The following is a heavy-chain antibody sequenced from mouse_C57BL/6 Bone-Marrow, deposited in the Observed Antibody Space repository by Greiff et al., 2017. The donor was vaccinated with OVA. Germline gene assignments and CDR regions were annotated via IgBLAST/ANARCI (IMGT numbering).Heavy chain of an antibody. Sequence: QVQLQQSGAELVRPGTSVKMSCKASGYTFTNYWIGWAKQRPGHGLEWIGDIYPGGGYTNYNEKFKGKATLTADKSSSTAYMQFSSLTSEDSAIYYCARRGVYDGYLYYAMDYWGQGTSVTVSS. CDR1: GYTFTNYW. J-gene: IGHJ4*01. CDR2: IYPGGGYT. CDR3: ARRGVYDGYLYYAMDY. D-gene: IGHD2-3*01. V-gene: IGHV1-63*01.